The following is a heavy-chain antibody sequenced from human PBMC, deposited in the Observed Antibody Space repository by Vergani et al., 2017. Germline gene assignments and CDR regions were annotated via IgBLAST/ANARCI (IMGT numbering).Heavy chain of an antibody. CDR3: ARGPLGTAMVLGY. D-gene: IGHD5-18*01. Sequence: QVQLQESGPGLVKPSETLSLTCPVSGGYISSYYWRWYRQPPGKGLEWIGYIYYSGSTNYNHSLKSRVTISVDTSKNQFSRKLSSVTAAATAVYYWARGPLGTAMVLGYWGQGTLVTVSS. CDR1: GGYISSYY. J-gene: IGHJ4*02. V-gene: IGHV4-59*01. CDR2: IYYSGST.